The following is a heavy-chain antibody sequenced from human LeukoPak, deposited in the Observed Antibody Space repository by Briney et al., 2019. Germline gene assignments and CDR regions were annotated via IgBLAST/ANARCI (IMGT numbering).Heavy chain of an antibody. CDR2: IHPGDSDA. D-gene: IGHD5-18*01. Sequence: GESLKISCKASGYSFTTYLIAWVRQMPGKGLEWMAIIHPGDSDARYSPSFQGQVTVSVDKSISTAYLQWTSLKASDTAMYYCARHHLDTAMDPRDYGMDVWGQGTTVTVSS. J-gene: IGHJ6*02. CDR1: GYSFTTYL. CDR3: ARHHLDTAMDPRDYGMDV. V-gene: IGHV5-51*01.